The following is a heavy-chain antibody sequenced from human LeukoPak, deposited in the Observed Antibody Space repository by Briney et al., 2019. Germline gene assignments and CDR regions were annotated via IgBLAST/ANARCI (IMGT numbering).Heavy chain of an antibody. CDR2: IYTSGST. J-gene: IGHJ4*02. D-gene: IGHD6-13*01. CDR1: GGSISSYY. V-gene: IGHV4-4*07. Sequence: SETLSLTCTVSGGSISSYYGSWIRQPAGKGLEWIGRIYTSGSTNYNPSPKSRVTMSVDTSKNQFSLKLSSVTAADTAVYYCARDGPGSSSWYYFDYWGQGTLVTVSS. CDR3: ARDGPGSSSWYYFDY.